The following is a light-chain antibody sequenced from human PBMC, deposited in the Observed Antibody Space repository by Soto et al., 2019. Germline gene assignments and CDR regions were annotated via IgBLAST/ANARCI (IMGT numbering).Light chain of an antibody. CDR3: AAWDDSLSGVV. CDR1: GSNIGSNY. V-gene: IGLV1-47*01. CDR2: RNN. Sequence: QSVLIQPPSASGTPVQRVASSCSGSGSNIGSNYAYWYQQLPGTAPKLLIYRNNQRPSGVPDRFSGSKSGTSASLAISGLRSEDEANYYCAAWDDSLSGVVFGGGTKVTVL. J-gene: IGLJ3*02.